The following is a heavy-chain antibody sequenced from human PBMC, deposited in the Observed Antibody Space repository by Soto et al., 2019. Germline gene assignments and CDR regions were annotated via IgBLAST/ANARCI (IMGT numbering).Heavy chain of an antibody. V-gene: IGHV4-59*08. J-gene: IGHJ4*02. Sequence: ETMCLTCSVSGESLSSFYGSWIRQTPGKGLEWIGYVYYSGSTNYNPSLQGRVTMSMDTSKNQFSLDLNSVTAADTAVYYCGTYSRRSGTYYIDLRGPGTLGTVSS. CDR2: VYYSGST. CDR3: GTYSRRSGTYYIDL. CDR1: GESLSSFY. D-gene: IGHD3-10*01.